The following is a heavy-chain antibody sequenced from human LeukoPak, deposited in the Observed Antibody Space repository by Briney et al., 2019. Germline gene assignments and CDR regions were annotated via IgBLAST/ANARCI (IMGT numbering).Heavy chain of an antibody. J-gene: IGHJ4*02. D-gene: IGHD2-2*01. Sequence: PSETLSLTCTVSGASINFHYWSWIRQPPGKGLEWIGYVSYSGRTNHNPSLKSRVSISADTSKNQISLKLSSVTAADTAVYYCATRLGYCSSTSCQPSYYFDYWGQGTLVTVSS. CDR3: ATRLGYCSSTSCQPSYYFDY. V-gene: IGHV4-59*11. CDR2: VSYSGRT. CDR1: GASINFHY.